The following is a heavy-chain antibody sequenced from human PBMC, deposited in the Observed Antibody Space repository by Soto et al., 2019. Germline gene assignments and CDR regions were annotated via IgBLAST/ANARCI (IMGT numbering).Heavy chain of an antibody. CDR2: ISYDGSNK. J-gene: IGHJ6*02. V-gene: IGHV3-30-3*01. Sequence: GGSLRLSCAASGFTFSSYAMHWVRQAPGKGLEWVAVISYDGSNKYYADSVKGRFTISRDNSKNTLYLQMNSLRAEDTAVYYCARAELYSNSYYYYYGIDVWAQGTTVTVSS. CDR3: ARAELYSNSYYYYYGIDV. CDR1: GFTFSSYA. D-gene: IGHD6-6*01.